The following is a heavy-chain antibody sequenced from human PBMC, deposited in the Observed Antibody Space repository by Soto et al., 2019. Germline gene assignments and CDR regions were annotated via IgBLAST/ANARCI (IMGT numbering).Heavy chain of an antibody. J-gene: IGHJ4*02. D-gene: IGHD5-18*01. CDR3: ARDLGDTAMPSCY. V-gene: IGHV1-69*08. CDR2: IIPVLGIT. CDR1: GGTFSSYT. Sequence: QAQLVQSGAEVKKPGSSVKVSCKASGGTFSSYTISWVRQAPGQGLEWMGRIIPVLGITNYAQRFQGRVTITADKSTSASTRTAYVELSSLRSEDTAVYYCARDLGDTAMPSCYWGQGTLVTVSS.